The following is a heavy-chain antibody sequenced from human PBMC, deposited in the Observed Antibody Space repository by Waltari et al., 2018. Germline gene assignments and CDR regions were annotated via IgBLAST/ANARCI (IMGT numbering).Heavy chain of an antibody. D-gene: IGHD3-16*01. Sequence: EVQLVQSGAEMKKPGDSLKISCQASGYRFSSFWIGWVRQTPSKGLEWGGVIFPADSDTRYSPAFQGQVTSSGDMSSSTAALQWSSLKASDTAMYFCARGAGETSAFSYYFDYWGQGSLVTVSS. V-gene: IGHV5-51*01. CDR3: ARGAGETSAFSYYFDY. CDR2: IFPADSDT. CDR1: GYRFSSFW. J-gene: IGHJ4*02.